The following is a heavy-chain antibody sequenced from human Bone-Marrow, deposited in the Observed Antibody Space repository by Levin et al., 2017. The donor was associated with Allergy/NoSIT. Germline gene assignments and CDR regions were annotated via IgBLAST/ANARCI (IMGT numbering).Heavy chain of an antibody. Sequence: GESLKISCAASGFTFSSYGMHWVRQAPGKGLEWVAVISYDGSNKYYADSVKGRFTISRDNSKNTLYLQMNSLRAEDTAVYYCAKVGVTTPGYWGQGTLVTVSS. CDR1: GFTFSSYG. CDR3: AKVGVTTPGY. D-gene: IGHD1-14*01. V-gene: IGHV3-30*18. J-gene: IGHJ4*02. CDR2: ISYDGSNK.